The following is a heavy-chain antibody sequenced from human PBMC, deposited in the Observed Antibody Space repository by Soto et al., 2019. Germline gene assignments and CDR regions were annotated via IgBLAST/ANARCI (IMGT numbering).Heavy chain of an antibody. CDR3: AREGYCSGGSCSDFDY. J-gene: IGHJ4*02. CDR2: ISYDGSNK. D-gene: IGHD2-15*01. CDR1: GLTFSSYA. V-gene: IGHV3-30-3*01. Sequence: VGSLRLSCAASGLTFSSYAMHWVRQAPGKGLEWVAVISYDGSNKYYADSVKGRFTISRDNSKNTLYLQMNSLRAEDTAVYYCAREGYCSGGSCSDFDYWGQGTLVTVSS.